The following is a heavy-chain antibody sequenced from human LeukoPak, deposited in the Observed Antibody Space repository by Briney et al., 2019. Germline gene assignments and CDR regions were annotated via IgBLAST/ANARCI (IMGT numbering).Heavy chain of an antibody. V-gene: IGHV3-30-3*01. D-gene: IGHD3-22*01. Sequence: GRSLRLSCAASGFSFSNYAMHWVRQAPGKGLEWVAVISDDGSNKYYADSVKGRFTISRDNSKNTLFLQMNSLRAEDTAVYYCARDYDSSGYYEYWGQGTLVTVSS. CDR1: GFSFSNYA. J-gene: IGHJ4*02. CDR3: ARDYDSSGYYEY. CDR2: ISDDGSNK.